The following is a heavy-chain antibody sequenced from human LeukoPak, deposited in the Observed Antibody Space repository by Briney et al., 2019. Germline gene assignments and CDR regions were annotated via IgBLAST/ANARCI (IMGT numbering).Heavy chain of an antibody. D-gene: IGHD3-22*01. V-gene: IGHV3-48*04. CDR2: ISTSSTTI. CDR1: GFTFSSYS. J-gene: IGHJ4*02. CDR3: AKRGVVIRVILVGFHKEAYYFDS. Sequence: GGSLRLSCTASGFTFSSYSMNWVRQAPGKGLEWVSYISTSSTTIYYADSVKGRFTISRDNVKNSLYLQMNSLRAEDTAVYFCAKRGVVIRVILVGFHKEAYYFDSWGQGALVTVSS.